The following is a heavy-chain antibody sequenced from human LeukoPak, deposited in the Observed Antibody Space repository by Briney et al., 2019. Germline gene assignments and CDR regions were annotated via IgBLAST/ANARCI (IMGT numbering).Heavy chain of an antibody. CDR2: IYHSGST. D-gene: IGHD7-27*01. Sequence: LETLSLTCAVSGGSISSSNWWTWVRQPPGKGLEWIGEIYHSGSTNYSPSLKSRVTISVDNSKNHFSLTLGSVTAADTAVYYCAKSGDYRFDPWGQGTLVTVSS. CDR1: GGSISSSNW. V-gene: IGHV4-4*02. J-gene: IGHJ5*02. CDR3: AKSGDYRFDP.